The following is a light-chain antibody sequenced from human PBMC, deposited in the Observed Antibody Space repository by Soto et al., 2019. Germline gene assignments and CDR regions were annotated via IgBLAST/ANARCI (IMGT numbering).Light chain of an antibody. CDR3: QQYNSIRET. CDR2: GAS. Sequence: DIQMTQSPTTLSASGGDRVTITCRASQSISSWLAWYQQKPGKAPKLLIYGASSLESGVPSRFSGSGSGTEFTLTITSLQPDDFATYYCQQYNSIRETFGQGTKVDI. CDR1: QSISSW. J-gene: IGKJ1*01. V-gene: IGKV1-5*01.